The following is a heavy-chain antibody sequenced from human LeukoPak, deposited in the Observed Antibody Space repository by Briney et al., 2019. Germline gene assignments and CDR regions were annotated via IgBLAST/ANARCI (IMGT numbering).Heavy chain of an antibody. D-gene: IGHD3-16*01. J-gene: IGHJ6*03. CDR1: GGSISSGSYY. Sequence: SETLSLTCTVSGGSISSGSYYWSWIRRPAGKGLEWSGRIYTSGSTNYNPSLKSRVTISVDTSKNQFSLKLNSVTAADTAVYCCARGGSYYYYMDAWGKGTTVTISS. V-gene: IGHV4-61*02. CDR3: ARGGSYYYYMDA. CDR2: IYTSGST.